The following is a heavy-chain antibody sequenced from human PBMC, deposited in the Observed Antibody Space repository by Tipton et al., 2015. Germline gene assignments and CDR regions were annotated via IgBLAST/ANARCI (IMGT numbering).Heavy chain of an antibody. D-gene: IGHD3-22*01. CDR1: GGSINGYF. J-gene: IGHJ4*02. V-gene: IGHV4-59*12. Sequence: LRLSCTVSGGSINGYFWSWIRQSPGKGLEWIGYIRYSGITSYNSSLKSRVTMSVDKSKNHFSLKLTSVTAADTAVYYCARQGWNSTGSYSGGWGQGTLVTVSS. CDR3: ARQGWNSTGSYSGG. CDR2: IRYSGIT.